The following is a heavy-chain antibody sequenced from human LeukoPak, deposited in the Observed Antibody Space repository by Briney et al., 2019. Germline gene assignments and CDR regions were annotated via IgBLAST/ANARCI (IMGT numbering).Heavy chain of an antibody. V-gene: IGHV3-74*01. CDR3: ASSGYSSSWGYY. D-gene: IGHD6-13*01. CDR1: GFTFSSYW. Sequence: GGSLRLSCAASGFTFSSYWMHWVRQAPGKGLVWVSRNTDGSSTSYADCVKGRFTISRDNAKNTLYLQMNSLRAEDTAVYYCASSGYSSSWGYYWGQGTLVTVSS. CDR2: NTDGSST. J-gene: IGHJ4*02.